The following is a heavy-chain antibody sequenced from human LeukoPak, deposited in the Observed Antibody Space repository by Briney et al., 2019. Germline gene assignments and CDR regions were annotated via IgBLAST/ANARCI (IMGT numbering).Heavy chain of an antibody. Sequence: PSETLSLTCTVSGGSISSHSWSWLRQPPGKGLEWIGYMYNSGTTNRRTNSNPSLKSRVTISVDTSQNHSPLKLSSVTAAVTAVYYCARRSPVADDAFDIWGQGTMVTGPS. J-gene: IGHJ3*02. D-gene: IGHD6-19*01. CDR1: GGSISSHS. CDR3: ARRSPVADDAFDI. CDR2: MYNSGTTNRRT. V-gene: IGHV4-59*08.